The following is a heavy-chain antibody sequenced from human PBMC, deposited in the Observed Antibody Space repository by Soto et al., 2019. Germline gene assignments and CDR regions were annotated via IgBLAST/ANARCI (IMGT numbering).Heavy chain of an antibody. D-gene: IGHD3-16*01. V-gene: IGHV4-39*01. CDR1: GGSISSGDYY. Sequence: PSETLSLTCTVSGGSISSGDYYWSWIRQPPGKGLEWIGSIYYTGNTYYNPSLKSRVTISVDTSKNQFSLQLSSVTAEDTAVNYWARRYVYEFFDYWGQGTLVTVSS. CDR3: ARRYVYEFFDY. CDR2: IYYTGNT. J-gene: IGHJ4*02.